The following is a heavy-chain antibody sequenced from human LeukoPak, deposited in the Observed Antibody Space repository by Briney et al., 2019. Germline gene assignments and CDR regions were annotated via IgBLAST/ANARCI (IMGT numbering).Heavy chain of an antibody. D-gene: IGHD2-2*01. Sequence: ASVKVSCKASGYTFTGYYMHWVRQAPGQGLEWMGWINPNSGGTNYAQKFQGRVTMTRDTSISTAYMELSRLRSVDTAVYYCARGRRLVVPAASWFDPWGQGTLVTVSS. CDR1: GYTFTGYY. CDR3: ARGRRLVVPAASWFDP. CDR2: INPNSGGT. V-gene: IGHV1-2*02. J-gene: IGHJ5*02.